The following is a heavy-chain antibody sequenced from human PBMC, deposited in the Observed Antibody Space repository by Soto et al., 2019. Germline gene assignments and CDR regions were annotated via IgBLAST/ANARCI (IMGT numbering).Heavy chain of an antibody. Sequence: QVQLVESGGGVVQPGRSLRLSCAASGFTFSSYGMHWVRQAPGKGLEWVAVISYDGSNKYYADSVKSRFTISRDNSKNALYLQINRPRAEDTAVYYWAKVSTAMTYFDYWGEGALGTVSS. CDR2: ISYDGSNK. V-gene: IGHV3-30*18. J-gene: IGHJ4*02. D-gene: IGHD5-18*01. CDR1: GFTFSSYG. CDR3: AKVSTAMTYFDY.